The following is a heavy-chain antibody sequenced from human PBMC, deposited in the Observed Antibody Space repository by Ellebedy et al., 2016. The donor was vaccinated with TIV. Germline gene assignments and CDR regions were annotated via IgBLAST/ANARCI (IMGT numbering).Heavy chain of an antibody. CDR1: GFTFSSYW. V-gene: IGHV3-74*01. D-gene: IGHD2-2*01. CDR2: IKSDGSFT. J-gene: IGHJ3*02. CDR3: AKDHGDIVVASAAVHAFDI. Sequence: GESLKISCAASGFTFSSYWMHWVRQVPGKGLVWVSRIKSDGSFTSYADSVKGRFTISRDNAKNTLYLQMNSLRAEDTAVYYCAKDHGDIVVASAAVHAFDIWGQGTMVTVSS.